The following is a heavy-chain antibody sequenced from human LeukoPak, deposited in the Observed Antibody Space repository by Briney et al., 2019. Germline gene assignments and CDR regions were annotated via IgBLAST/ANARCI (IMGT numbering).Heavy chain of an antibody. Sequence: SETLSLTCTVSGGSISSYYWTWIRQPPGKGLEWIGYIYYSGSTNYNPSLKSRVTISVDTSKNQFSLKLYSVTAADTAVYYCARRAPYSYEWSTLDYWGQGTLVTVSS. V-gene: IGHV4-59*08. CDR2: IYYSGST. CDR1: GGSISSYY. CDR3: ARRAPYSYEWSTLDY. J-gene: IGHJ4*02. D-gene: IGHD5-18*01.